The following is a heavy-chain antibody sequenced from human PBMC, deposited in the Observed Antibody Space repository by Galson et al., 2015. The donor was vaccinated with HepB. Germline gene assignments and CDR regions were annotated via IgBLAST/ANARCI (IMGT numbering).Heavy chain of an antibody. CDR1: GDSVSSHSAA. CDR3: ARDQHAAANYYYYYGMDV. Sequence: CAISGDSVSSHSAAWNWIRQSPSRGLEWLGRTYYRSKWYNDYAVSVKSRITINPDTSKNQFSLQLNSVTPEDTAVYYCARDQHAAANYYYYYGMDVWGQGTTVTVSS. V-gene: IGHV6-1*01. CDR2: TYYRSKWYN. D-gene: IGHD2-15*01. J-gene: IGHJ6*02.